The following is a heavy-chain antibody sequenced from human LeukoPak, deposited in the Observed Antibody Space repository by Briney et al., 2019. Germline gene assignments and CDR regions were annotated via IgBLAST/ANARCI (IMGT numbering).Heavy chain of an antibody. J-gene: IGHJ3*02. D-gene: IGHD6-13*01. CDR1: GYTFTGYY. Sequence: ASVKVSCKASGYTFTGYYMHWVRQAPGQGLEWMGWINPNSGGTNYAQKFQGRVTMTRDTSISTAYMELSRLRSDDTAVYYCARPYSSSWFTGNWGAFDIWGQGAMVTVSS. CDR3: ARPYSSSWFTGNWGAFDI. CDR2: INPNSGGT. V-gene: IGHV1-2*02.